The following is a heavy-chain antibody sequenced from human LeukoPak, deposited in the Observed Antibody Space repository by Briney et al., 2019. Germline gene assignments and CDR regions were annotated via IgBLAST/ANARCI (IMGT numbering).Heavy chain of an antibody. CDR2: ISGSGGST. D-gene: IGHD6-19*01. J-gene: IGHJ4*02. CDR1: GFTFSSYA. Sequence: GSLRLSCAASGFTFSSYAMSWVRQAPGKGLEWVSAISGSGGSTYYADSVKGRFTISRDNSKNTLYLQMNSLRAEDTAVYYCAKGLYSSGWYDLDYWGQGTLVTVSP. CDR3: AKGLYSSGWYDLDY. V-gene: IGHV3-23*01.